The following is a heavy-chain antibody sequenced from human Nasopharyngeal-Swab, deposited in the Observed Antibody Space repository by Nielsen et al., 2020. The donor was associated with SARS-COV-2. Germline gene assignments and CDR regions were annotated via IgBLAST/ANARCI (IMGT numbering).Heavy chain of an antibody. V-gene: IGHV3-33*06. CDR2: IWYDGSNK. J-gene: IGHJ4*02. CDR3: AKDGPYYYDSSGYYRGVASFDY. Sequence: GGSLRLSCAASGFTFSSYGMHWVRQAPGKGLEGVAVIWYDGSNKYYADSVKGRFTISRDNSKNTLYLQMNSLRAEDTAVYYCAKDGPYYYDSSGYYRGVASFDYWGQGTLVTVSS. CDR1: GFTFSSYG. D-gene: IGHD3-22*01.